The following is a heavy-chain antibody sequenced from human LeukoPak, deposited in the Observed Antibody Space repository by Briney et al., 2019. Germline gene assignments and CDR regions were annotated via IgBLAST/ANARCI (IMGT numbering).Heavy chain of an antibody. Sequence: PGGSLRLSCVASGFSFSSFSMNWVRQAPGKGLEWVATISGTGTYYLYSVKGRFTISRDDSKSTLYLQMKSLRADDTDPYYCAKIHGGTRFDVGGQRSLVTVSS. J-gene: IGHJ4*02. D-gene: IGHD3-9*01. CDR3: AKIHGGTRFDV. CDR1: GFSFSSFS. V-gene: IGHV3-23*01. CDR2: ISGTGT.